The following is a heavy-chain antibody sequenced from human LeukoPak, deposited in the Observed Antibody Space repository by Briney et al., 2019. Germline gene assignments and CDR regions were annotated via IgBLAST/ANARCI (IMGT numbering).Heavy chain of an antibody. Sequence: PSETLSLTCTVSGGSISSGGYYWSWIRQHPGKGLEWIGYIYYSGSTYYNPSLKSRVTISVDTSKNQFSLKLSSVTAADTAVYYCARENYGSGSYYYYYYGMDVWGQGTTVTVSS. CDR1: GGSISSGGYY. D-gene: IGHD3-10*01. CDR2: IYYSGST. V-gene: IGHV4-31*03. CDR3: ARENYGSGSYYYYYYGMDV. J-gene: IGHJ6*02.